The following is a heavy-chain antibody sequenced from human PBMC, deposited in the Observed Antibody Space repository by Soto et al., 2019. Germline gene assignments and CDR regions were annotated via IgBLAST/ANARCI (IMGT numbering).Heavy chain of an antibody. CDR3: ARGYCSGGNCYSGMDV. Sequence: FSVKVSCKASGGTFSTHAIIWVRQAPGHGLEWMGGIIPISGTTYYTQKFQGRVTITADEPTSTAFMELSSLKSEDTAVFYCARGYCSGGNCYSGMDVWGQGTMVTVSS. CDR1: GGTFSTHA. J-gene: IGHJ6*02. D-gene: IGHD2-15*01. CDR2: IIPISGTT. V-gene: IGHV1-69*13.